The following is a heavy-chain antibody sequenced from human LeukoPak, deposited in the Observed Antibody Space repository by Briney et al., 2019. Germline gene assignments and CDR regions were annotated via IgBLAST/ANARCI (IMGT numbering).Heavy chain of an antibody. CDR1: GGSFSGYY. D-gene: IGHD3-22*01. Sequence: SETLSLTCAVYGGSFSGYYWSWIRQPPGKGLEWIGEINHSGSTNYNPSLKSRVTISVDTSKNQFSLKLSSVTAADTAVYYCARDRGSGYYCYFDYWGQGTLVTVSS. CDR2: INHSGST. V-gene: IGHV4-34*01. J-gene: IGHJ4*02. CDR3: ARDRGSGYYCYFDY.